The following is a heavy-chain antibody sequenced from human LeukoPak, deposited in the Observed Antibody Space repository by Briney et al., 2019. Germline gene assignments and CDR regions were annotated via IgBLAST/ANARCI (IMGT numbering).Heavy chain of an antibody. CDR1: GFTFSSYG. J-gene: IGHJ4*02. Sequence: GGSLRLSCAASGFTFSSYGMHWVRQAPGKGLEWVAFVRYDGSNKYYADSVKGRFTISRDNSKNTLYLQMNSLRAEDTAVYYCAKDGATYYDILTAQLRTRRPPYYFDYWGQGTLVTVSS. CDR2: VRYDGSNK. V-gene: IGHV3-30*02. D-gene: IGHD3-9*01. CDR3: AKDGATYYDILTAQLRTRRPPYYFDY.